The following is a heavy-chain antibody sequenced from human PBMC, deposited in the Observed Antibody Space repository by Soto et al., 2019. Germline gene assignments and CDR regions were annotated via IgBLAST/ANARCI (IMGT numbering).Heavy chain of an antibody. CDR1: GFTFSSYG. Sequence: QVQLVESGGGVVQPGRSLRLSCTASGFTFSSYGMHWVRQAPGKGLEWVAVISYDGSNKYYADSEKGRFNISRDNSKNTLYLQMNSLRAEDTAVYYGAKELALDHWGQGTLVTVSS. V-gene: IGHV3-30*18. CDR2: ISYDGSNK. J-gene: IGHJ5*02. CDR3: AKELALDH.